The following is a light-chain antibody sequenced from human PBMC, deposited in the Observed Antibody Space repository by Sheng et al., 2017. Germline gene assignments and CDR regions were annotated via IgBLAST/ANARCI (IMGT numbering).Light chain of an antibody. Sequence: EIVLTQSPGTLSLSPGERATLSCGASQSVSSSYLAWYQQKPGLAPRLLIYDASSRATGIPDRFSGSGSGTDFTLTISRLEPEDFAVYYCHQRYNWPRTFGQGTTVEVK. CDR1: QSVSSSY. V-gene: IGKV3D-20*02. CDR2: DAS. CDR3: HQRYNWPRT. J-gene: IGKJ1*01.